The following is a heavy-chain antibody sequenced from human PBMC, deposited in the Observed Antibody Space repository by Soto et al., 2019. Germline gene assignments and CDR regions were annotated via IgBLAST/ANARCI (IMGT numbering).Heavy chain of an antibody. CDR3: ARVGSYDFWSGVGSLFDYYYYMDV. CDR1: GGSVSSSY. CDR2: FYYSGST. Sequence: PSDTLSLTCTASGGSVSSSYFTWIRQPPGKGLEWIGYFYYSGSTNYNPSLKSRVTISVDTSKNQFSLKLSSVTAADTAVYYCARVGSYDFWSGVGSLFDYYYYMDVWGKGTTVTVSS. J-gene: IGHJ6*03. V-gene: IGHV4-59*02. D-gene: IGHD3-3*01.